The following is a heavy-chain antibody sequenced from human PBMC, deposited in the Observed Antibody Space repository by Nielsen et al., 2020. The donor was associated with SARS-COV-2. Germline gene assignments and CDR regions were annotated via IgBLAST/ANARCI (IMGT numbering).Heavy chain of an antibody. J-gene: IGHJ3*01. Sequence: GESLKISCAAAGFIFSNFAMSWVRQAPGKGLEWVAVIDSSGSDTDYADSVRGRFTISRDNSKNTLNLQMNSLRAEDTAVYYCAKNYYDSTGPLGAFDVWGQGTMVTVSS. V-gene: IGHV3-23*05. CDR3: AKNYYDSTGPLGAFDV. CDR1: GFIFSNFA. D-gene: IGHD3-22*01. CDR2: IDSSGSDT.